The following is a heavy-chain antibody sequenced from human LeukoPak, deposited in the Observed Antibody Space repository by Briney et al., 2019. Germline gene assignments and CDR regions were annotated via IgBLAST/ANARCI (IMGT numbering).Heavy chain of an antibody. Sequence: ASVKVSCKASGYTFTGYYMHWVRRAPGQGLEWMGWINPNSGGTNYQGRVTMTRDTSISTAYMELSRLRSDDTAVYYCARGVSGSYYYYYMDVWGKGTTVTVSS. V-gene: IGHV1-2*02. J-gene: IGHJ6*03. CDR1: GYTFTGYY. D-gene: IGHD1-26*01. CDR2: INPNSGGT. CDR3: ARGVSGSYYYYYMDV.